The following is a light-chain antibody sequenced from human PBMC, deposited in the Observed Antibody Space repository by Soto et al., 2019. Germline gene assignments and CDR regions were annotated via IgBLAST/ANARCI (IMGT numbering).Light chain of an antibody. CDR2: GAS. Sequence: EIVMTQSPATLSVSPGERATLSCRASQSVSSNLAWYQQKPGQAPRLLIYGASTRATGIPARFSGSGSGTEFTPTISSLQSKDFAVYYCQQYNKWPPYTFGQGTKLETK. J-gene: IGKJ2*01. CDR3: QQYNKWPPYT. CDR1: QSVSSN. V-gene: IGKV3-15*01.